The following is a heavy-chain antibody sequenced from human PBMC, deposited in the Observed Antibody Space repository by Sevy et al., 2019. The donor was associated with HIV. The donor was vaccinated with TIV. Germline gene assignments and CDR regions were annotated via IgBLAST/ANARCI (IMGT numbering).Heavy chain of an antibody. J-gene: IGHJ4*02. V-gene: IGHV3-23*01. CDR2: ISGSGVNT. CDR3: ATGRPVGATGMSQIDFDY. Sequence: GGSLRLSCAASEFTFNNYAMNWVRQAPGKGLEWVSGISGSGVNTYYADSVKGRFTISRDNSKNTLYLQMNSLRGQDKAIYYCATGRPVGATGMSQIDFDYWGQGTLVTVSS. D-gene: IGHD1-26*01. CDR1: EFTFNNYA.